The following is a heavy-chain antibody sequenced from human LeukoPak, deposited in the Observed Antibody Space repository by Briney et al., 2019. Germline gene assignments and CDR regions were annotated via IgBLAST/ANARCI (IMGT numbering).Heavy chain of an antibody. V-gene: IGHV3-23*01. Sequence: PGGSLRLSCAASGFTFSSYAMSWVRQAPGKGLEWVSAISGSGGSTYYADFVKGRFTISRDNSKNTLYLQMNSLRAEDTAVYYCAKPTCSSTSCYSRMDAFDIWGQGTMVTVS. CDR2: ISGSGGST. J-gene: IGHJ3*02. D-gene: IGHD2-2*01. CDR3: AKPTCSSTSCYSRMDAFDI. CDR1: GFTFSSYA.